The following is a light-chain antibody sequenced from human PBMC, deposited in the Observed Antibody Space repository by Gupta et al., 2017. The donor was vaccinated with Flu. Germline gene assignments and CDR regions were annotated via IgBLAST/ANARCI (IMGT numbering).Light chain of an antibody. CDR2: GAS. CDR3: QKYNGPPQIT. J-gene: IGKJ2*01. Sequence: ILSLSPGERVTLSCRASQSVSSSYWSWYQQTPGQAPRLFSCGASTRATGIPDRFSGSGYGTDFTLNISRLEAEDSAVYDGQKYNGPPQITFGQGTKVEIK. V-gene: IGKV3-20*01. CDR1: QSVSSSY.